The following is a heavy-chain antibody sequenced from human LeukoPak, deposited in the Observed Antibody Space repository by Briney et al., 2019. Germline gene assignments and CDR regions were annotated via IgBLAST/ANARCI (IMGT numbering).Heavy chain of an antibody. CDR1: GFTFGDYA. V-gene: IGHV3-49*03. J-gene: IGHJ4*02. D-gene: IGHD4-17*01. Sequence: GGSLRLSCTASGFTFGDYAMSWFRQAPGEGLEWVGFIRSKAYGGTTEYAASVKGRFTISRDDSKSIAYLQMNSLKTEDTAVYYCTRVYGDYGVDYWGQGTLVTVSS. CDR3: TRVYGDYGVDY. CDR2: IRSKAYGGTT.